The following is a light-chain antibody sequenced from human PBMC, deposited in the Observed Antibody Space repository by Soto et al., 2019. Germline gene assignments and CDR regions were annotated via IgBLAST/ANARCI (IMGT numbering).Light chain of an antibody. Sequence: QPVLTQSPSASGTPGQRVTISCYGSSSNIGSYPVYWYQQLPGTAPKLLINSDDQRPSGVPDRFSASKSGTSASLAISGLRSEDEADYYCAAWDASLSGHVFGAGTKLTV. V-gene: IGLV1-47*02. CDR1: SSNIGSYP. CDR3: AAWDASLSGHV. J-gene: IGLJ1*01. CDR2: SDD.